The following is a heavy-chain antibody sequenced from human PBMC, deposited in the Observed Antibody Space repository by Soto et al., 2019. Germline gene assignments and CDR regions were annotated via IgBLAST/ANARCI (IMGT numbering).Heavy chain of an antibody. CDR3: ARGGYSSGWSIFDY. CDR1: GGTFSSYA. J-gene: IGHJ4*02. D-gene: IGHD6-19*01. Sequence: ASVKVSCKASGGTFSSYAISWVRQATGQGLEWMGWMNPSNGNTGYAQKFQGRVTMTRDTSISTAYMELSSLTSADTAVYYCARGGYSSGWSIFDYWGQGTLVTVSS. CDR2: MNPSNGNT. V-gene: IGHV1-8*02.